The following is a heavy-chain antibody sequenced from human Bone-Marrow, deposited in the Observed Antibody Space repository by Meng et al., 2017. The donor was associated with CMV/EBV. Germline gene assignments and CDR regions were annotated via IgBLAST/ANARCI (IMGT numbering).Heavy chain of an antibody. CDR3: ARGAGGSNFLNAFDI. D-gene: IGHD4-11*01. V-gene: IGHV1-69*02. CDR2: IIPILGIA. CDR1: GGTFISYT. J-gene: IGHJ3*02. Sequence: SVKVSCKASGGTFISYTINWVRQAPGQGLEWMGRIIPILGIANYAQKFKGRVTITADKSTSTAYMELSSLRSEDTAVYYCARGAGGSNFLNAFDIWGQGTMVTV.